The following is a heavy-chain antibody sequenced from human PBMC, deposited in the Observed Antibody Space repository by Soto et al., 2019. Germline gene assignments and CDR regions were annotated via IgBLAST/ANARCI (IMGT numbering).Heavy chain of an antibody. J-gene: IGHJ4*02. CDR1: GFSLSTNGVG. CDR2: IYWDDSK. V-gene: IGHV2-5*02. Sequence: QITLQESGPTLVKPTQTLTLTCTFSGFSLSTNGVGVGWIRQPPGKALEWLAVIYWDDSKHYSTSLESLLTITKDPSKTQVVLTMTNMDTVDTATSYCVHKGYGDYPIVSWGQGTLVTVSS. D-gene: IGHD4-17*01. CDR3: VHKGYGDYPIVS.